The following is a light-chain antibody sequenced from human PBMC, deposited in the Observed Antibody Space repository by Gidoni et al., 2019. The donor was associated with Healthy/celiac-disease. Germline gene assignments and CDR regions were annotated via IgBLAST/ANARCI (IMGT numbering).Light chain of an antibody. J-gene: IGLJ7*01. V-gene: IGLV1-40*01. CDR1: SSNIGAGYD. CDR2: GNS. CDR3: QSYDSSLSGSAV. Sequence: QSVLPQPPSVSGAPGQGVPISCTGSSSNIGAGYDVHWYQQLPGTAPKLLIYGNSNRPSGVPDRFSGSKSGTSASLAITGLQAEDEADYYCQSYDSSLSGSAVFGGGTQLTVL.